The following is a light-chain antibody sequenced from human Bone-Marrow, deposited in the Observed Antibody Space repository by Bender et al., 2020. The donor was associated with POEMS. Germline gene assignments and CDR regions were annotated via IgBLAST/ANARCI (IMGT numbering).Light chain of an antibody. CDR1: SLRSYY. V-gene: IGLV3-19*01. Sequence: SSEVTQDPAVSVALGQIVRITCQGDSLRSYYASWYQQKPGQAPLLVIFGRNDRPSGIPDRFSGSKSGNTASLTISGLQVEDEADYYCASFSERASLEFGGGTKVTVL. CDR3: ASFSERASLE. CDR2: GRN. J-gene: IGLJ2*01.